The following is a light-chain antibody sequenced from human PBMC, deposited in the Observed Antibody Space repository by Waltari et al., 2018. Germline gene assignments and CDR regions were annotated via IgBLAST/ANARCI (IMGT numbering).Light chain of an antibody. CDR3: QTWDTGILV. CDR2: INSDGSH. Sequence: QLVLTQSPSPSASLVPSAKVTYTPSSGPTSYSIPCHQQQPEKGPRYLMKINSDGSHSKGDGIPDRFSGSSSGAERYLTISSLQSEDDADYYCQTWDTGILVFGGGTKLTVL. J-gene: IGLJ3*02. V-gene: IGLV4-69*01. CDR1: SGPTSYS.